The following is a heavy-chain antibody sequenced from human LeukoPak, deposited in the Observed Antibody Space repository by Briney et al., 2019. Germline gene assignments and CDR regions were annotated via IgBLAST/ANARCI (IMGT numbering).Heavy chain of an antibody. CDR3: ARVGYRSSTSCFDWFDP. V-gene: IGHV1-2*02. Sequence: GASVKVSCKASGYTFTGYYMHWVRQAPGQGLEWMGWINPNSGGTNYAQKFQGRVTMTRDTSISTAYMELSRLRSDDTAVYYCARVGYRSSTSCFDWFDPWGQGTLVTVSS. CDR2: INPNSGGT. J-gene: IGHJ5*02. D-gene: IGHD2-2*03. CDR1: GYTFTGYY.